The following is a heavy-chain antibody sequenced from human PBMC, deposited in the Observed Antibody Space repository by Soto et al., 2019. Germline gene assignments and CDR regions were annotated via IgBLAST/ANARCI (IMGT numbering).Heavy chain of an antibody. V-gene: IGHV3-7*01. CDR3: ARDVSPGICGYYLEVFDS. D-gene: IGHD3-22*01. Sequence: EVQLVESGGGLVQPGGSIRLSCAASGFTFGNYLMTWVRQAPGNGLEWVAHIKGDGSAKSYLDSVRGRFTVSRDNADNSLLLQMTVLRAEDTALYYCARDVSPGICGYYLEVFDSWGEGTMVTDS. CDR2: IKGDGSAK. CDR1: GFTFGNYL. J-gene: IGHJ3*02.